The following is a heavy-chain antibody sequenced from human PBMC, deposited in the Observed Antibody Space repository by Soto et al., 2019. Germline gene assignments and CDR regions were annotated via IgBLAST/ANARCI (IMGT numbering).Heavy chain of an antibody. Sequence: SETLSLTCTVSGGSISSYYWSWIRQPAGKGLEWIGRIYTSGSTNYNPSLKSRVTMSVDTSKNQFSLKLSSVTAADTAVYYCARDWDYDILTGSLGFDPWGQGTLVTVPQ. J-gene: IGHJ5*02. CDR1: GGSISSYY. V-gene: IGHV4-4*07. D-gene: IGHD3-9*01. CDR2: IYTSGST. CDR3: ARDWDYDILTGSLGFDP.